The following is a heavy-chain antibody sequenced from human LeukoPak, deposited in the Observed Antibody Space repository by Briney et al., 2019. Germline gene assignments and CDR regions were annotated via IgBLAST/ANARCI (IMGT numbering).Heavy chain of an antibody. Sequence: SETLSLTCTVSGGSISSYYWSWVRQPPGKGLEWIGYIYYSGSTNYNPSLKSRVTISVDTSKNQFSLKLSSVTAADTAVYYCARHRAYVWGSYRSYRWFDPWGQGTLVTVSS. V-gene: IGHV4-59*08. CDR1: GGSISSYY. CDR2: IYYSGST. CDR3: ARHRAYVWGSYRSYRWFDP. J-gene: IGHJ5*02. D-gene: IGHD3-16*02.